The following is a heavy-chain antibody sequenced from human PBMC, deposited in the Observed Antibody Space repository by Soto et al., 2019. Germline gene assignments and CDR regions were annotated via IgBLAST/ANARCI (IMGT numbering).Heavy chain of an antibody. Sequence: KPGGSLRLSCAASGFTFSSYSMNWVRQAPGKGLEWVSSISSSSSYIYYADSVKGRFTISRDNAKNSLYLQMNSLRAEDTAVYYCARDQSYYYDSSGYYPGAFDIWGQGTMVTVS. CDR3: ARDQSYYYDSSGYYPGAFDI. D-gene: IGHD3-22*01. CDR2: ISSSSSYI. V-gene: IGHV3-21*01. CDR1: GFTFSSYS. J-gene: IGHJ3*02.